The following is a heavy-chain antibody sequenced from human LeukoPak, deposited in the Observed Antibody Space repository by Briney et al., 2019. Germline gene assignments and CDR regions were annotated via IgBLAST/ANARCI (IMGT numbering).Heavy chain of an antibody. CDR1: EFTFSAYW. J-gene: IGHJ5*02. Sequence: GGSLRLSCAASEFTFSAYWMHWVRQAPGKGLVWVSRIRGDGSMTNYADSVKGRFTMSRDNVKNTLYLQMNSLRVEDTAVYYCARDPRNVGLAPWGQGTLVTVSS. V-gene: IGHV3-74*01. CDR2: IRGDGSMT. D-gene: IGHD2-15*01. CDR3: ARDPRNVGLAP.